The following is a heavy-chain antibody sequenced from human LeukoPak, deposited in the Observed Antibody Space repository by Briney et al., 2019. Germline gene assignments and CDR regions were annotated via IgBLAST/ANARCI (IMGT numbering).Heavy chain of an antibody. CDR1: GYTFTSYD. D-gene: IGHD4-17*01. V-gene: IGHV1-8*01. Sequence: VASVKVSCKASGYTFTSYDINWVRQATGQGLEWMGWMNPNSGNTGYAQKFQGRVTMTRNTSISTAYMELISLRTEDTAVYYCARDRATVTNGAYNWFDPWGQGTLVTVSS. J-gene: IGHJ5*02. CDR2: MNPNSGNT. CDR3: ARDRATVTNGAYNWFDP.